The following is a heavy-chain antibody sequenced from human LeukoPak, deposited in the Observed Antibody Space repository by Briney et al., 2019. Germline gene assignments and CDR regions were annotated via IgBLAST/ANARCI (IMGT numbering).Heavy chain of an antibody. CDR2: IIPILGIA. Sequence: ASVKVSCKASGGTFSSYAICWVRQAPGQGLEWMGRIIPILGIANYAQKFQGRVTITADKSTSTAYMELSSLRSEDTAVYYCARDPGFQQYYDSYDAFDIWGQGTMVTVSS. J-gene: IGHJ3*02. CDR3: ARDPGFQQYYDSYDAFDI. D-gene: IGHD3-22*01. V-gene: IGHV1-69*04. CDR1: GGTFSSYA.